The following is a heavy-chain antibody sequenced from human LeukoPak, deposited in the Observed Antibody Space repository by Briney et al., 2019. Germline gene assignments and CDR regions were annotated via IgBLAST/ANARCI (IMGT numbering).Heavy chain of an antibody. CDR2: MNIDGSEK. CDR3: ARDPVEWELLLDC. J-gene: IGHJ4*02. V-gene: IGHV3-7*01. D-gene: IGHD1-26*01. Sequence: GGSLRLSCAASGFTFSNYWMGWVRQAPGKRPEWVANMNIDGSEKYYADSVKGRFTISRDNARNSVYLQMNSLRVEDTAGYYCARDPVEWELLLDCWGQGTLVTVSS. CDR1: GFTFSNYW.